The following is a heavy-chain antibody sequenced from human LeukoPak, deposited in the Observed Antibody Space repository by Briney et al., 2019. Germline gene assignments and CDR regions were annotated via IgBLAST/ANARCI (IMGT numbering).Heavy chain of an antibody. J-gene: IGHJ4*02. CDR1: GYTLTELS. Sequence: AASVKVSCKVSGYTLTELSMHWVRPAPGKGLEWMGGFDPEDGETIYAQKFQGRVTMTEDTSTDTAYMELSSLRSEDTAVYYCATVPHSSSWPDFDYWGQGTLVTVSS. V-gene: IGHV1-24*01. D-gene: IGHD6-13*01. CDR3: ATVPHSSSWPDFDY. CDR2: FDPEDGET.